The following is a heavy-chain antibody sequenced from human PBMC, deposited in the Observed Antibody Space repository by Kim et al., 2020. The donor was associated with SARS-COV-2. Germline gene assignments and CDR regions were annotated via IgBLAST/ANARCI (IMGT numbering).Heavy chain of an antibody. CDR3: ARGKGSGGSGSYYNLDDAFDI. Sequence: SVKVSCKASGGTFSSYAISWVRQAPGQGLEWMGGIIPIFGTANYAQKFQGRVTITADESTSTAYMELSSLRSEDTAVYYCARGKGSGGSGSYYNLDDAFDIWGQGTMVTVSS. J-gene: IGHJ3*02. D-gene: IGHD3-10*01. CDR2: IIPIFGTA. CDR1: GGTFSSYA. V-gene: IGHV1-69*13.